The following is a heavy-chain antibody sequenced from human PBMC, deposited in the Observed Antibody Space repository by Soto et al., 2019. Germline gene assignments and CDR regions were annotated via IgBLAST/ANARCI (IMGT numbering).Heavy chain of an antibody. D-gene: IGHD2-15*01. V-gene: IGHV4-31*03. CDR1: GDFISSGGYY. CDR3: ARDRAEDFSQTGGDAFDV. Sequence: QVQLQESGPGLVKPSQTLSLTCNVSGDFISSGGYYWSWFRQHPGKGLEWIGYVYYTGSTYYHPSVKSRVTISLDTSKNQFSLRLSSVTAADTAVYYCARDRAEDFSQTGGDAFDVWGQGTLVTVSS. J-gene: IGHJ3*01. CDR2: VYYTGST.